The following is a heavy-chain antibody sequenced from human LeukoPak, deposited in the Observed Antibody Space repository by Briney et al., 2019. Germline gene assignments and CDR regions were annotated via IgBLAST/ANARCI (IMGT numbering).Heavy chain of an antibody. J-gene: IGHJ6*03. D-gene: IGHD5-18*01. CDR2: IYYSGSI. CDR3: ARGRAGRGYSYVIYYYYYMDV. CDR1: GGSISSYY. V-gene: IGHV4-59*01. Sequence: PSETLSLTCTVSGGSISSYYWSWIRQSPGKGLEWIGYIYYSGSINYNPSLKSRVTISVDKSKKQFSLKLSSVTAADTAVYYCARGRAGRGYSYVIYYYYYMDVWGKGTTVTVSS.